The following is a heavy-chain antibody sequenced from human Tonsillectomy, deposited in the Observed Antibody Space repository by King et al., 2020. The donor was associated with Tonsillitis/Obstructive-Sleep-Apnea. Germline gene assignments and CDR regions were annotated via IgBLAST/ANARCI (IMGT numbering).Heavy chain of an antibody. CDR1: GFTFSNSA. D-gene: IGHD5-12*01. CDR2: NSYDGTNK. J-gene: IGHJ6*02. CDR3: ARANSGYDWSYYYYGMAV. V-gene: IGHV3-30*04. Sequence: VQLVESGGGVVQPGRSLRLSCAVSGFTFSNSAMHWVRQAPGKGLEWVAVNSYDGTNKYNADSVKGRFTISRDNSKNTMYLQMNSLRAEDTAVYYCARANSGYDWSYYYYGMAVWGQGTTVTVSS.